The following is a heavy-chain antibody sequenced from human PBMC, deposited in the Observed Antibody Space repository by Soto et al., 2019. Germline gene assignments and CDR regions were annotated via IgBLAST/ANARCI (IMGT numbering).Heavy chain of an antibody. V-gene: IGHV4-31*03. CDR1: GGSISSGGYY. J-gene: IGHJ6*03. CDR2: IYYSGST. CDR3: ASDLDIQSPPPDYYYYYYMDV. Sequence: SETLSLTCTVSGGSISSGGYYWSWIRQHPGKGLEWIGYIYYSGSTYYNPSLKSRVTISVDTSKNQFSLKLSSVTAADTAVYYCASDLDIQSPPPDYYYYYYMDVWGKGTTVTVSS. D-gene: IGHD2-2*03.